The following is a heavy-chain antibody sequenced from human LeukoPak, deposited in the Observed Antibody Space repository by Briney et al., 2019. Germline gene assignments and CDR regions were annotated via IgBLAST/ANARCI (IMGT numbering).Heavy chain of an antibody. CDR3: ARFGTSSSRFFDQ. V-gene: IGHV4-59*01. J-gene: IGHJ4*02. D-gene: IGHD6-6*01. Sequence: SETLSLTCTVSGGSISSYYWSWIRQSPGKGLEWIGYMYYSGTTNYYPSLKSRVTIALDTSKNQFSLKLNSVTAADTAVYYCARFGTSSSRFFDQWGQGTLVTVSS. CDR2: MYYSGTT. CDR1: GGSISSYY.